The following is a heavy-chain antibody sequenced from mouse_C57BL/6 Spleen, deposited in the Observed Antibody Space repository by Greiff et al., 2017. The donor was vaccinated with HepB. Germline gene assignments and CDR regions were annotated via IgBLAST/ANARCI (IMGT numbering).Heavy chain of an antibody. V-gene: IGHV1-64*01. D-gene: IGHD1-1*01. CDR3: AREGVSRGAMDY. CDR1: GYTFTSYW. Sequence: QVQLQQPGAELVKPGASVKLSCTASGYTFTSYWMHWVKQRPGQGLEWIGMIHPNSGSTNYNEKFKSKATLTVDKSTSTAYMQLSSLTSEDAAVYYCAREGVSRGAMDYWGQGTSVTVSS. CDR2: IHPNSGST. J-gene: IGHJ4*01.